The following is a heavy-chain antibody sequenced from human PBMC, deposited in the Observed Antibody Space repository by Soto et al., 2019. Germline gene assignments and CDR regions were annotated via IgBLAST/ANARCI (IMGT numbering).Heavy chain of an antibody. CDR2: SYHSGST. J-gene: IGHJ4*02. V-gene: IGHV4-4*02. Sequence: SETLSLTCIVSGQSISSDSNWWSWVRQPPGKALEWIAESYHSGSTNYNPSLKSRVTISVDRSMNQFSLKVSSVTAADTAVYYCARTYSSGWYLNFWGQGILVTVSS. CDR3: ARTYSSGWYLNF. CDR1: GQSISSDSNW. D-gene: IGHD6-19*01.